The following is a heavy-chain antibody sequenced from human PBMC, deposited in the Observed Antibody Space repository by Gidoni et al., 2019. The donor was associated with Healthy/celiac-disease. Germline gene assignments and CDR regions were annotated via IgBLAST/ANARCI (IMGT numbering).Heavy chain of an antibody. V-gene: IGHV3-15*01. Sequence: EVQLVESGGGLVKPGGSLRLSCAASGLTFSNAWMSWVRQAPGKGLGWVGRIKSKPYGCTTYYAAPVKGRFTISRDDSKNTLYLQMNSLKTEDTAVYYCTTDYRTDIVVVVAPGYWGQGTLVTVSS. CDR2: IKSKPYGCTT. J-gene: IGHJ4*02. CDR3: TTDYRTDIVVVVAPGY. D-gene: IGHD2-15*01. CDR1: GLTFSNAW.